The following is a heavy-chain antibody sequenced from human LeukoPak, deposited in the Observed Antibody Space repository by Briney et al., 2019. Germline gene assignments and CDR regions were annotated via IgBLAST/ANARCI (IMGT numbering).Heavy chain of an antibody. D-gene: IGHD1-7*01. CDR1: GGSISSFY. CDR3: ARDHLGLRRGQWFDP. J-gene: IGHJ5*02. CDR2: ISTSGST. Sequence: SETLSLTCTVSGGSISSFYWSWIRQPAGKGLEWIGRISTSGSTNYNPSLKSRVTMSVDTSKNQFSLKLTSVTAADTAVYFCARDHLGLRRGQWFDPWGQGTLVTVSS. V-gene: IGHV4-4*07.